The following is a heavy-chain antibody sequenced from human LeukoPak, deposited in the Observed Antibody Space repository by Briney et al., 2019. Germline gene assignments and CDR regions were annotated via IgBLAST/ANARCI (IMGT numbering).Heavy chain of an antibody. CDR2: IIPIFGTA. CDR1: GGTFSSYA. D-gene: IGHD2-2*01. J-gene: IGHJ6*02. CDR3: ARALYCSSTSCSILGYYYYYGMDV. V-gene: IGHV1-69*13. Sequence: ASVKVSCKASGGTFSSYAISWVRQAPGQGLEWMGGIIPIFGTANYAQKFQGRVTITADESTSTAYMELSSLRSEDTAVHYCARALYCSSTSCSILGYYYYYGMDVWGQGTTVTVSS.